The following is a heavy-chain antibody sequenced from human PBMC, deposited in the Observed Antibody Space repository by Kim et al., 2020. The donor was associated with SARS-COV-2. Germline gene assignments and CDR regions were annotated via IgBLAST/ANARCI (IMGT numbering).Heavy chain of an antibody. Sequence: GGSLRLSCTASGFTFGDYAMSWFRQAPGKGLEWVGFIRSKAYGGTTEYAASVKGRFTISRDDSKSIAYLQMNSLKTEDTAVYYCTRAFDSSGYWGDYYYYYGMDVWGQGTTVTVSS. V-gene: IGHV3-49*03. CDR1: GFTFGDYA. J-gene: IGHJ6*02. CDR2: IRSKAYGGTT. CDR3: TRAFDSSGYWGDYYYYYGMDV. D-gene: IGHD3-22*01.